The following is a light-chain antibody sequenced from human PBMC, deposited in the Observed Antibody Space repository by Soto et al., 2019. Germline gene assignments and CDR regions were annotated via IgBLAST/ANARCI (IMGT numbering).Light chain of an antibody. CDR1: SSDIGGYTY. CDR3: SSYAGSKGV. Sequence: QSVLTQPPSASGSPGQSVTISCTGTSSDIGGYTYFSWYQQHPGKAPKLMIYEVSKRPSGVPDRFSGSKYGNTASLTVAGLQAEDEADYYCSSYAGSKGVFGGGTKVNVL. CDR2: EVS. J-gene: IGLJ2*01. V-gene: IGLV2-8*01.